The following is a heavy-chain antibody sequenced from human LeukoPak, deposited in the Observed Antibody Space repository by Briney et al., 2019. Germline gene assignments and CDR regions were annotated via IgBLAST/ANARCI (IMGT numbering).Heavy chain of an antibody. V-gene: IGHV1-46*01. CDR2: INPSGDST. J-gene: IGHJ4*02. CDR1: GYXFTSYY. Sequence: ASVKVSCKASGYXFTSYYLHWVRQAPGQGLEWMGIINPSGDSTTYAQRFQDRITMTRDTSTSTVYMELSSLRSEDTAVYYCVSIGRHLDPFDYWGQGTLVTVSS. D-gene: IGHD2-21*01. CDR3: VSIGRHLDPFDY.